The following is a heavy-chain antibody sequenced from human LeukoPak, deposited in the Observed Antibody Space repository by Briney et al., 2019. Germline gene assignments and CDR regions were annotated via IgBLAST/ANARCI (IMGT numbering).Heavy chain of an antibody. CDR2: INPSAGST. Sequence: GASVKVSCKASGYTFTGYYMHWVRQAPGQGLEWMGIINPSAGSTTYAQKFQGRVTMTRDTSTSTVYMELSSLRSEDTAVYYCARDLAGPFDDWGQGTLVTVSS. CDR3: ARDLAGPFDD. CDR1: GYTFTGYY. J-gene: IGHJ4*02. V-gene: IGHV1-46*01.